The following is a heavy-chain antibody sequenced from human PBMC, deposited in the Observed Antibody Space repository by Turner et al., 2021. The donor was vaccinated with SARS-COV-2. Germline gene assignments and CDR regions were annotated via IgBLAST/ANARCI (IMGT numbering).Heavy chain of an antibody. J-gene: IGHJ4*02. D-gene: IGHD4-17*01. CDR3: TSKTNYGVDV. Sequence: VQLVEFGGDFVKPGGSLRLPWAASGLSFSDAWMSWVREARRKGLEWVGRISTKVNGATTDYAAPVKGRFTISRDESQNTLYLQMNSLKIEDTAVYHCTSKTNYGVDVWGQGTLVTVSS. V-gene: IGHV3-15*01. CDR2: ISTKVNGATT. CDR1: GLSFSDAW.